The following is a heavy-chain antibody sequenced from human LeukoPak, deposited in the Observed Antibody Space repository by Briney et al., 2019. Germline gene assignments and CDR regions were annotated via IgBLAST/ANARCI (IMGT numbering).Heavy chain of an antibody. J-gene: IGHJ4*02. V-gene: IGHV3-11*04. Sequence: PGGSLRLSCAASGFTFSDYYMSWIRQAPGKGLEWVSYSSGSGSTINYADSVKGRFTISRDNAKNSLYLQMNSLRAEDTAVYYCARDRNYGGDDYWGQGTLVTVSS. CDR2: SSGSGSTI. CDR1: GFTFSDYY. CDR3: ARDRNYGGDDY. D-gene: IGHD4-23*01.